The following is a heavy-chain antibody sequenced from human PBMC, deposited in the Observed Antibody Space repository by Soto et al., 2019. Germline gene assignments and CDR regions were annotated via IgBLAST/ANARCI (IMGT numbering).Heavy chain of an antibody. D-gene: IGHD1-1*01. V-gene: IGHV2-5*02. CDR3: AHKAVMKQYTNNLGFDP. CDR1: GFSLSTSGLG. CDR2: IYWDDDK. Sequence: QITLKESGPTLVKPTQTLTLTCTFSGFSLSTSGLGVGWIRQPPGQALEWLALIYWDDDKRYSPSLKSRLTITKDTSKNQVVLTVTNMDPVDTATYYCAHKAVMKQYTNNLGFDPWGQGTLVTVSS. J-gene: IGHJ5*02.